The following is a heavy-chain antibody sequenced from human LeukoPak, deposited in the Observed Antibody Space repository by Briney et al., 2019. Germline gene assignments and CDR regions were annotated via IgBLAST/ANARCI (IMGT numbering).Heavy chain of an antibody. J-gene: IGHJ4*02. CDR2: ISYDGSNK. CDR1: GFTFSSYA. D-gene: IGHD3-22*01. CDR3: AREKWGFTMIVAYFDY. Sequence: GGSLRLSCAASGFTFSSYAMHWVRQAPGKGLEWVAVISYDGSNKYYADSVKGRFTISRDNSKNTLYLQMNSLRAEDTAVYYCAREKWGFTMIVAYFDYWGQGTLVTVSS. V-gene: IGHV3-30-3*01.